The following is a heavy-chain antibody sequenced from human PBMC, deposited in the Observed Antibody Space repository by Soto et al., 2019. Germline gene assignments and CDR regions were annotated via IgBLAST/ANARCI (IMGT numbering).Heavy chain of an antibody. V-gene: IGHV4-39*01. CDR1: GDSMTSSSYY. J-gene: IGHJ4*02. CDR3: AKNLPRTGRFDY. Sequence: SETLSLTCTVSGDSMTSSSYYWGWIRQPPGKGLEWIGSIYYSERTSYNSGSTYYSPSLKSRVTISGDTSKSQFSLKLSSVTAADTAVYYCAKNLPRTGRFDYWGQGALVTVSS. CDR2: IYYSERTSYNSGST.